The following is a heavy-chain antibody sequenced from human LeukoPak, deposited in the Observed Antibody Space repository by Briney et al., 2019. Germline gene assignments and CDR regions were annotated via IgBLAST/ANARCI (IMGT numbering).Heavy chain of an antibody. CDR2: ISSSSSYI. D-gene: IGHD1-1*01. CDR3: ARDPGRSGMDV. V-gene: IGHV3-21*01. J-gene: IGHJ6*02. CDR1: GFTFSSYS. Sequence: PGGSLRLSCAASGFTFSSYSMNWVRQAAGKLLEWVSSISSSSSYIYYADSVKGRFTISRDNAKNSLYLQMNSLRAEDTAVYYCARDPGRSGMDVWGQGTTVTVSS.